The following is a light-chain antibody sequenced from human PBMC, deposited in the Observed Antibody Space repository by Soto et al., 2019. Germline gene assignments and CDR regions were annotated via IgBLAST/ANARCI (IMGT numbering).Light chain of an antibody. CDR1: QSISSY. Sequence: DIQITHSPSSLSWALVDRVTITCRASQSISSYLNWYQQKPGKAPKLLIYAASSLQSGVPSRFSGSGSGTDFTLTISSLQPEDFATYYCQQSYSTPLTFGGGTKVDI. CDR2: AAS. V-gene: IGKV1-39*01. J-gene: IGKJ4*01. CDR3: QQSYSTPLT.